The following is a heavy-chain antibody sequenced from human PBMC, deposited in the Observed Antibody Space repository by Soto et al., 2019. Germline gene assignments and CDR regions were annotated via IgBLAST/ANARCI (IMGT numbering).Heavy chain of an antibody. CDR3: ARERNWGIVELTFDY. Sequence: QVQLVESGGGVVQPGRSLRLSCAASGFTFSSYGMHWVRQAPGKGLEWVAVIWYDGSNKYYADSVKGRFTISRDNSKNTLYLQMNSLRAEDTAVYYCARERNWGIVELTFDYWGQGTLVTVSS. CDR1: GFTFSSYG. CDR2: IWYDGSNK. V-gene: IGHV3-33*01. D-gene: IGHD3-16*01. J-gene: IGHJ4*02.